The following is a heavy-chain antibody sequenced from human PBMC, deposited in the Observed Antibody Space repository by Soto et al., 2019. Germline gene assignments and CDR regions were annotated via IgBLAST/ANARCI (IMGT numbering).Heavy chain of an antibody. CDR2: TSHRGT. J-gene: IGHJ4*02. V-gene: IGHV4-4*02. CDR3: ARDRWLLRYFDY. CDR1: GDSISSGNW. D-gene: IGHD3-22*01. Sequence: SETLSLTCAVSGDSISSGNWWSWVRQTPGKGLEWIGETSHRGTNYSPSLKSRVTISVDTSKNQFSLKLSSVTAADTAVYYCARDRWLLRYFDYWGQGTLVTVSS.